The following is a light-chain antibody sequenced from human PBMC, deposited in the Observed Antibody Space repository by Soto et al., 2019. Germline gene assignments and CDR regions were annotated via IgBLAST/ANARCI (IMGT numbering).Light chain of an antibody. Sequence: IVRTQSPATLSVSPGERVILSCRASQSVDINLAWYLQKPGQAPRLLIYGASTRATDMPGTFSGRGSGTEFTLTITSLQPEDFGVYYCLQYRSWPRAFGQGTKVDIK. CDR1: QSVDIN. J-gene: IGKJ1*01. V-gene: IGKV3-15*01. CDR3: LQYRSWPRA. CDR2: GAS.